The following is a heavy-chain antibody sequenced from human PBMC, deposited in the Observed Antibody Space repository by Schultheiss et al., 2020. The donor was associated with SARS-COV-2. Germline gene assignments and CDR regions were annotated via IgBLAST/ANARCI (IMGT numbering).Heavy chain of an antibody. D-gene: IGHD1-26*01. J-gene: IGHJ4*02. V-gene: IGHV1-8*02. Sequence: ASVKVSCKASGGTFSSYDINWVRQATGQGLEWMGWMNPNSGNTGYAQKFQGRVTMTTDTSTSTAYMELRSLRSDDTAVYYCADLGFGGSYFYWGQGTLVTVSS. CDR3: ADLGFGGSYFY. CDR1: GGTFSSYD. CDR2: MNPNSGNT.